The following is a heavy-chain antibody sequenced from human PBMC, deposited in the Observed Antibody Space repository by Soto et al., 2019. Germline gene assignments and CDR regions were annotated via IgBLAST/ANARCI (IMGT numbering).Heavy chain of an antibody. J-gene: IGHJ3*02. Sequence: PGGSLRLSCAASGFTFSSYEMNWVRQAPGKGLEWVSYISSSGSTIYYADSVKGRFTISRDNAKNSLYLQMNSLRAEDTAVYYCARDVHTYYYDSSGYLRDAFDIWGQGTMVTVSS. D-gene: IGHD3-22*01. CDR1: GFTFSSYE. CDR2: ISSSGSTI. CDR3: ARDVHTYYYDSSGYLRDAFDI. V-gene: IGHV3-48*03.